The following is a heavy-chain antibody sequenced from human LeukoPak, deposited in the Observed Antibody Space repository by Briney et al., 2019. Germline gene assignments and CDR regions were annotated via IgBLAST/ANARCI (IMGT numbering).Heavy chain of an antibody. CDR1: GFTVSSKY. CDR2: IYSGGST. D-gene: IGHD3-10*01. Sequence: GGSLRLSCAASGFTVSSKYMSWVRQAPGKGLEWVSVIYSGGSTYYADSVKGRFTISRDNSKNTLYVQMNSLRAEDTAVYYCAKGHYYGSGSLDYWGQGTLFTVSS. V-gene: IGHV3-53*01. CDR3: AKGHYYGSGSLDY. J-gene: IGHJ4*02.